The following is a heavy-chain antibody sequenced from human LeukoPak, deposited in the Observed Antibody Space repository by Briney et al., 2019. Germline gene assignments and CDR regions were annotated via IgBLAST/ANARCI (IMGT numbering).Heavy chain of an antibody. V-gene: IGHV4-30-2*01. D-gene: IGHD2-2*02. CDR2: IYHSGST. J-gene: IGHJ4*02. CDR3: ARGYCSSTSCYNDYFDY. Sequence: SETLSLTCAVSGGSISSGGYSWSWLRQPPGKGLEWLGYIYHSGSTYYNPSLKSRVTISVDRSKNQFSLKLSSVTAADTAVYYCARGYCSSTSCYNDYFDYWGQGTLVTVSS. CDR1: GGSISSGGYS.